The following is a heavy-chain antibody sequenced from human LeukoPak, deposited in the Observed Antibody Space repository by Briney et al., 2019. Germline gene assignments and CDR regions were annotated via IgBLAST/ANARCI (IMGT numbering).Heavy chain of an antibody. Sequence: PGGSLRLSCAASGFTFNTYAMSWVRQAPGKGLEWVSTISGSGGSTYYADSVKGRFTISRDNSKNTLYLQMNSLRAEDTAVYYCAKDGDYYDSSGYPDYWGQGTLVTVSS. CDR2: ISGSGGST. J-gene: IGHJ4*02. V-gene: IGHV3-23*01. CDR3: AKDGDYYDSSGYPDY. CDR1: GFTFNTYA. D-gene: IGHD3-22*01.